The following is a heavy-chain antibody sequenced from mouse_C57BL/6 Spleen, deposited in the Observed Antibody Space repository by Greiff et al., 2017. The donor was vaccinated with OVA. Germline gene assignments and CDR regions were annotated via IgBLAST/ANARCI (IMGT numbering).Heavy chain of an antibody. CDR2: IDPSDSET. J-gene: IGHJ4*01. CDR3: AKERDYYGSSCAMDD. D-gene: IGHD1-1*01. V-gene: IGHV1-52*01. CDR1: GYTFTSYW. Sequence: VKLQQPGAELVRPGSSVKLSCKASGYTFTSYWMHWVKQRPIQGLEWIGNIDPSDSETHYNQKFKDKATLTVDKSSSTAYMQLSSLTSEDSAVYYGAKERDYYGSSCAMDDWGQGTSVTVSS.